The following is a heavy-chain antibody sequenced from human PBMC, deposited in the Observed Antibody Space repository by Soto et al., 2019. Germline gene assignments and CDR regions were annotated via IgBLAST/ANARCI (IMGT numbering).Heavy chain of an antibody. CDR3: ARAPPVYTSGWFWWFDP. J-gene: IGHJ5*02. Sequence: ASVKVSCKASGYTFTSYAMHWVRQAPGQRLEWMGWINAGNGDTTYAQKFQAWVTMTRDTSINTAYLELGSLGPDDTAMFYCARAPPVYTSGWFWWFDPWGQGSLVTVSS. CDR2: INAGNGDT. V-gene: IGHV1-3*01. D-gene: IGHD6-19*01. CDR1: GYTFTSYA.